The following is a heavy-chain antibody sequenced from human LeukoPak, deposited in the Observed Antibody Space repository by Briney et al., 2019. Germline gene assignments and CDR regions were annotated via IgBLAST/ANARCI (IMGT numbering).Heavy chain of an antibody. Sequence: GGSLRLSCAASGFTFSSYAMSWVRQAPGKGLEWVAFIRYDGSHKYFVDSVKGRFIISRDNSKNTLFLQMNSLRAEDTAVYYCAKDLGQWLIRGFDYWGQGTLVTVSS. CDR2: IRYDGSHK. D-gene: IGHD6-19*01. J-gene: IGHJ4*02. CDR3: AKDLGQWLIRGFDY. CDR1: GFTFSSYA. V-gene: IGHV3-30*02.